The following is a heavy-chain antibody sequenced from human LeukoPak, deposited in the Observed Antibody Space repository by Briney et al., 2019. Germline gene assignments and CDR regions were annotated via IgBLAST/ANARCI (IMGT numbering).Heavy chain of an antibody. CDR2: ISAYNGNT. J-gene: IGHJ4*02. CDR3: AIGLHDFETGRDRYFDY. V-gene: IGHV1-18*01. Sequence: ASVKVSCKASGYTFTSYGISWVRQAPGQGLEWMGWISAYNGNTNYAQKLQGRVTMTTDTSTSTAYMELSSLRSEDTAVYYCAIGLHDFETGRDRYFDYWGQGTLVTVSS. D-gene: IGHD3-10*01. CDR1: GYTFTSYG.